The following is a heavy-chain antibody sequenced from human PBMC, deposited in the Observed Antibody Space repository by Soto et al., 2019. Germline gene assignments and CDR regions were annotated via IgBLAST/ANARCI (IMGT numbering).Heavy chain of an antibody. Sequence: GGSLRLSCAASGFSFSTYSMNWVRQAPGKGLEWVSYISSGSSTIYYADSVKGRFTISRDNARNSLYLQMNSLRDEDTAVYFCARDSVFDYCGQGTLVTVSS. J-gene: IGHJ4*02. CDR2: ISSGSSTI. V-gene: IGHV3-48*02. CDR1: GFSFSTYS. CDR3: ARDSVFDY.